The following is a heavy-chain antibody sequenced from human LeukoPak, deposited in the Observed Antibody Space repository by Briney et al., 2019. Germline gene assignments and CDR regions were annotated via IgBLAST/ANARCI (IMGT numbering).Heavy chain of an antibody. J-gene: IGHJ6*02. CDR3: AKVLNIYHYYGMDV. D-gene: IGHD2/OR15-2a*01. CDR1: GCTFSDYY. V-gene: IGHV3-11*01. CDR2: ISSGGSTI. Sequence: GGSLRLSCAVSGCTFSDYYMSWIRQAPGKGLEWVSFISSGGSTISHADSVKGRFTISRDNAENSLYLQMNSLRAEDTAVYYCAKVLNIYHYYGMDVWGQGTTVTVSS.